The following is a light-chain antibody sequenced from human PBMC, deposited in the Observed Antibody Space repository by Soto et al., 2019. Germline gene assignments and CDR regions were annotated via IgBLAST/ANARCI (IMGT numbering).Light chain of an antibody. CDR1: SSDVGGYNY. J-gene: IGLJ1*01. Sequence: LTQPASVSGSPGQSIAISCTGTSSDVGGYNYVSWYQQHPGKAPKLLVNDVSNRPSGVSSRFSGSKSGNTASLTISGLQAEDEADYYCSSYTISSTYVFGTGTKVTVL. CDR3: SSYTISSTYV. CDR2: DVS. V-gene: IGLV2-14*01.